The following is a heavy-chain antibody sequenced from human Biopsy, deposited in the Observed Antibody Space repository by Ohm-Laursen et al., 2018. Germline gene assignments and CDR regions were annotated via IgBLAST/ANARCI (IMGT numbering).Heavy chain of an antibody. CDR2: IIPILGTV. V-gene: IGHV1-69*04. J-gene: IGHJ6*02. CDR3: ASGDIGGIGLDV. Sequence: PSVKASCKASGDTFTTSAISWERQVPGQGLDWMGRIIPILGTVDYGQNFQGRVTIRADTSTTFLELTSLRYDDTAVYYCASGDIGGIGLDVWGLGTTVTVSS. D-gene: IGHD3-10*01. CDR1: GDTFTTSA.